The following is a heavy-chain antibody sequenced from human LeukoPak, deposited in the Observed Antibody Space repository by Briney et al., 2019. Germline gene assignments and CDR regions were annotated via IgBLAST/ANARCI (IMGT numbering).Heavy chain of an antibody. CDR2: INHSGST. D-gene: IGHD5-12*01. CDR1: GGSFSGYY. V-gene: IGHV4-34*01. Sequence: SETLSLTCAVYGGSFSGYYWSWIRQPPGKELEWIGEINHSGSTNYNPSLKSRVTISVDTSKNQFSLKLSSVTAADTAVYYCARSLVARPYDYWGQGTLVTVSS. CDR3: ARSLVARPYDY. J-gene: IGHJ4*02.